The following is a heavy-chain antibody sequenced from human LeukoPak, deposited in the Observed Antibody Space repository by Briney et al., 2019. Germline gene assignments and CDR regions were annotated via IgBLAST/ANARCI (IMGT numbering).Heavy chain of an antibody. CDR3: AIGGSRWQDEEH. J-gene: IGHJ4*02. Sequence: KPGGSLRLSCAASGFTFSSYSMNWVRQAPGKGLEWVSSISSSSYIYYADSVKGRFTISRDNAKNSLYLQMNSLRAEDTAVYYCAIGGSRWQDEEHWGQGTLVTVSS. CDR1: GFTFSSYS. CDR2: ISSSSYI. V-gene: IGHV3-21*01. D-gene: IGHD6-13*01.